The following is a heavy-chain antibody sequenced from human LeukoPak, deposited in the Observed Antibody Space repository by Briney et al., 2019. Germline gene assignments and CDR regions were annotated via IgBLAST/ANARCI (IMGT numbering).Heavy chain of an antibody. CDR2: MKGDGSEI. CDR3: ARPAYTAAYDL. CDR1: GFTFSTYW. J-gene: IGHJ3*01. V-gene: IGHV3-7*01. D-gene: IGHD3-16*01. Sequence: GGSLRLSCAASGFTFSTYWMTWVRQAPGKGLEWVANMKGDGSEIHYVDSVKGRFTISRDNAENSLYLQMNYLRAEDTAVYYCARPAYTAAYDLWGQGTMVTVSS.